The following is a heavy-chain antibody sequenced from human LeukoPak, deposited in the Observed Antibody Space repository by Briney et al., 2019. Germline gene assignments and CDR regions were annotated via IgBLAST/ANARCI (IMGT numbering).Heavy chain of an antibody. CDR2: ISGSGGSA. J-gene: IGHJ4*02. Sequence: GGSLRLSCAASGFTFSSYGMSWVRQAPGKGLEWVSAISGSGGSAYYADSVKGRFTISRDNSKNTLYLQMNSLRAEDTAVYFCAGDPPQNGYHLDCWGQGTLVTVSS. V-gene: IGHV3-23*01. CDR3: AGDPPQNGYHLDC. CDR1: GFTFSSYG. D-gene: IGHD5-24*01.